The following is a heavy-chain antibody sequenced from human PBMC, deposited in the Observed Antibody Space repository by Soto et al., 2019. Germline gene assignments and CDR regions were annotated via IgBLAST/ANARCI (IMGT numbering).Heavy chain of an antibody. D-gene: IGHD3-10*01. CDR3: ARPIRGGPVFDY. CDR1: GGSFSGYY. CDR2: INHSGST. Sequence: PLETLSLTCAVYGGSFSGYYWSWIRQPPGKGLEWIGEINHSGSTNYNPSLKSRVTISVDTSKNQFSLKLSSVTAADTAVYYCARPIRGGPVFDYWGQGTLVTVSS. J-gene: IGHJ4*02. V-gene: IGHV4-34*01.